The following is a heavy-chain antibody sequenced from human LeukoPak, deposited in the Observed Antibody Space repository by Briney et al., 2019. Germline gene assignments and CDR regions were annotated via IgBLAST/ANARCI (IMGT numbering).Heavy chain of an antibody. CDR1: GFTFSSHS. D-gene: IGHD2-8*01. Sequence: GGLQRFSYVVSGFTFSSHSMSWGRQAPGKGLEWVADITREGSAAYYVDSVKGRFSTSRDNAKNSLYLQMNSLRAEDTAVYYCAKEWHNGDVPLFEYWGQGAVVTVSS. J-gene: IGHJ4*02. CDR3: AKEWHNGDVPLFEY. CDR2: ITREGSAA. V-gene: IGHV3-7*05.